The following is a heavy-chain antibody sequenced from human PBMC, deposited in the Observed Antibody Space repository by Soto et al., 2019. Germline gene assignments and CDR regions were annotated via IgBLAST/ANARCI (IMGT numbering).Heavy chain of an antibody. D-gene: IGHD3-10*01. J-gene: IGHJ6*02. Sequence: SVKVSCKASGGTFSSYAISWVRQAPGQGLEWMGGIIPIFGTANYAQKFQGRVTITADESTSTAYMELSSLRSEDTAVYYCARSVWFGELLSGHMDVWGQGTTVTVSS. CDR3: ARSVWFGELLSGHMDV. V-gene: IGHV1-69*13. CDR1: GGTFSSYA. CDR2: IIPIFGTA.